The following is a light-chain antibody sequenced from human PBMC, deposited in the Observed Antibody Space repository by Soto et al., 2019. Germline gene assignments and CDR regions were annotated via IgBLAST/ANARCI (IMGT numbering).Light chain of an antibody. CDR1: QSVSSSY. Sequence: RASQSVSSSYLAWYQQKPGQAPRLLIYGASSRATGIPDRFSCSGSGPDSTFTSSRVESEYTAVYYCQQYCSSPRTFGQGTKVDIK. CDR3: QQYCSSPRT. V-gene: IGKV3-20*01. CDR2: GAS. J-gene: IGKJ1*01.